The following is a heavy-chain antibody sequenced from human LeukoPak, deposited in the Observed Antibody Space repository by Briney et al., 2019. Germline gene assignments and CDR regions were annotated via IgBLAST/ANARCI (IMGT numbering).Heavy chain of an antibody. V-gene: IGHV4-34*01. J-gene: IGHJ6*02. CDR2: INHSGST. CDR3: ARGRYFDWLLLRYYGMDV. Sequence: SETLSLTCAVYGGSFSGYYWSWIRQPPGKGLEWLGEINHSGSTNYNPSLKSRVTISVDTSKNQFSLKLSSVTAADTAVYYCARGRYFDWLLLRYYGMDVWGQGTTVIVSS. CDR1: GGSFSGYY. D-gene: IGHD3-9*01.